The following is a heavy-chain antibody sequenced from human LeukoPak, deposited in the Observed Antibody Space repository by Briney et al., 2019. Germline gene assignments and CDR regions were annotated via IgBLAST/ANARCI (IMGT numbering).Heavy chain of an antibody. J-gene: IGHJ4*02. D-gene: IGHD3-3*02. V-gene: IGHV3-53*04. CDR3: ARLYGTFLEWSPYFDY. CDR2: IYSGGST. Sequence: GGFLRLSCAASGFTASSNFMSWVRQAPGKGLEWVSVIYSGGSTYYADSVKGRFTISRHNSKNTLYLQMNSLRAEDTAVYYCARLYGTFLEWSPYFDYWGQGTLVTVSS. CDR1: GFTASSNF.